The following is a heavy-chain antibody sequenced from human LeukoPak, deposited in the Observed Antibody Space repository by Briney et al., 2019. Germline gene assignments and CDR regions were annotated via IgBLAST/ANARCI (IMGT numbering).Heavy chain of an antibody. Sequence: PGGSLRLSCAASGFTVSSNYMSWVRQAPGKGLEWVSVIYSGGSTYYADSVKGRFTISRDNSKNTLYLQMNSLRAEDTAVYYCARDSWYSGYDRGDWLDPWGQGTLVTVSS. J-gene: IGHJ5*02. V-gene: IGHV3-53*01. CDR2: IYSGGST. D-gene: IGHD5-12*01. CDR3: ARDSWYSGYDRGDWLDP. CDR1: GFTVSSNY.